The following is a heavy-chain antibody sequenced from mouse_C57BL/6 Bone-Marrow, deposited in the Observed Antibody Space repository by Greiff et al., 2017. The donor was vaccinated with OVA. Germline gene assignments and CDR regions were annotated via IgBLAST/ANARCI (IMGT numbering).Heavy chain of an antibody. V-gene: IGHV5-9*01. Sequence: EVQGVESGGGLVKPGGSLKLSCAASGFTFSSYTMSWVRQTPEKRLEWVATISGGGGNTYYPDSVKGRFTISRDNAKNTLYLQMSSLRSEDTALYYCARQSPSYWYFDVWGTGTTVTVSS. CDR1: GFTFSSYT. J-gene: IGHJ1*03. CDR3: ARQSPSYWYFDV. CDR2: ISGGGGNT.